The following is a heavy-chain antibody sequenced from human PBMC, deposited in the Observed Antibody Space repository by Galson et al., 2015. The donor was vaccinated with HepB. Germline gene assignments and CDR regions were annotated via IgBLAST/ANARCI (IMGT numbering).Heavy chain of an antibody. CDR3: AREGGSYSYPTHFDY. D-gene: IGHD3-16*01. J-gene: IGHJ4*02. V-gene: IGHV3-7*03. Sequence: SLRLSCAASGFTFSSYWMSWVRQAPGKGLEWVANIKQDGSEKYYVDSVKGRFTISRDNAKNSLYLQMNSLRAEDTAVYYCAREGGSYSYPTHFDYWGQGTLVTVSS. CDR2: IKQDGSEK. CDR1: GFTFSSYW.